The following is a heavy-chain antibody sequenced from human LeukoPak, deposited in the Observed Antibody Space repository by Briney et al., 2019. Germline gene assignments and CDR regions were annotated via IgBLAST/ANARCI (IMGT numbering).Heavy chain of an antibody. D-gene: IGHD4-23*01. CDR2: VSHSGTT. Sequence: PSETLSLTCTVSGGSISSDNYYWYWIRQPPGKGLEWIGTVSHSGTTYYDPSLQSRLTLSVDTSKNHFSLNLQSVTAADTAVYYCTTAFLIWYGGISAGWFDPWGQGTLVTVSA. CDR3: TTAFLIWYGGISAGWFDP. V-gene: IGHV4-39*02. J-gene: IGHJ5*02. CDR1: GGSISSDNYY.